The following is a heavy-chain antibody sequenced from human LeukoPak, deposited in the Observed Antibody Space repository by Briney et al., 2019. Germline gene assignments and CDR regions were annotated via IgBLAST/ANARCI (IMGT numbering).Heavy chain of an antibody. J-gene: IGHJ3*02. CDR3: ARDPQDYYGSGSYYPNDAFDI. D-gene: IGHD3-10*01. V-gene: IGHV3-48*03. CDR2: ISSSGSTI. CDR1: GFTFSSYE. Sequence: GGSLRLFCAASGFTFSSYEMNWVRQAPGKGLEWVSYISSSGSTIYYADSVKGRFTISRDNAKNSLYLQMNSLRAEDTAVYYCARDPQDYYGSGSYYPNDAFDIRGQGTMVTVSS.